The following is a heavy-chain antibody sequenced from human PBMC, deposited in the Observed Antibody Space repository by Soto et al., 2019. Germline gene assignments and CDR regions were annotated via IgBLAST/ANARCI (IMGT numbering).Heavy chain of an antibody. CDR2: IDPRSGGA. CDR3: ATDDYGIFPY. CDR1: GYPFTTYY. Sequence: ASVKVSCKVSGYPFTTYYIHWVRQAPGQGLEWMGWIDPRSGGAVYEQKFQGRVTMTRDTSISTVYMDLSGLTSDDTALYYCATDDYGIFPYWGQGSLVTVSS. V-gene: IGHV1-2*02. J-gene: IGHJ4*02. D-gene: IGHD3-10*01.